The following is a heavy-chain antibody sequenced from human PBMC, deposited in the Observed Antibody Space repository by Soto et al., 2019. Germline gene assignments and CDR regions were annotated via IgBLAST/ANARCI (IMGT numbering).Heavy chain of an antibody. Sequence: SETLSLTCTVSGGSISSSSYYWGWIRQPPGKGLEWIGSIYYSGSTYYNPSLKSRVTISVDTSKNQFSLKLSSVTAADTALFYCGRVLSHFGVPSRVDVWGKGTTVTVSS. CDR2: IYYSGST. V-gene: IGHV4-39*01. D-gene: IGHD3-3*01. J-gene: IGHJ6*04. CDR3: GRVLSHFGVPSRVDV. CDR1: GGSISSSSYY.